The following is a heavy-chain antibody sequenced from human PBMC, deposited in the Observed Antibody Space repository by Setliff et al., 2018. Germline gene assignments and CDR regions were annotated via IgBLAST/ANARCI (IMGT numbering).Heavy chain of an antibody. J-gene: IGHJ4*02. V-gene: IGHV3-21*01. CDR1: GFAFASYN. CDR3: ARGLLRFLEFLPPS. CDR2: LSSANNYI. Sequence: GGSLRLSCEASGFAFASYNMIWVRQAPGKGLEWVSSLSSANNYIVYADSVKGRFTISRDNARKSVYLQMNSLRADDTAVYYCARGLLRFLEFLPPSGGLGTLVTVSS. D-gene: IGHD3-3*01.